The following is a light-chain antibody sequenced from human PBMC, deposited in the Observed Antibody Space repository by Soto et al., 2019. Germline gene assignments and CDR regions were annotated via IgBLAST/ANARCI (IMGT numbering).Light chain of an antibody. J-gene: IGKJ4*01. V-gene: IGKV3-20*01. Sequence: EIVLTQSPGTLSLSPGERATLSCRASQSVGNNYLAWFQQKPGPAPRLLIYDASNRATGIPDRFSGSGSGTDFTLTISRLEPEDFAVYYCQQCGSSPLTFGGGTKVEIK. CDR2: DAS. CDR1: QSVGNNY. CDR3: QQCGSSPLT.